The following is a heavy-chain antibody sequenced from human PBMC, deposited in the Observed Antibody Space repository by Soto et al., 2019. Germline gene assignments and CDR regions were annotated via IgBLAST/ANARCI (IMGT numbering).Heavy chain of an antibody. J-gene: IGHJ4*02. CDR2: IFYSGST. CDR1: GGSINSYY. CDR3: ARRWGTYFDF. V-gene: IGHV4-59*08. Sequence: PSETLSLTCTVSGGSINSYYWSWIRQPPGKGLEWIGYIFYSGSTNYNPSLKSRVTISLDTSKNQFSLNLSSVTAADTAVYYCARRWGTYFDFWGQRTLVTVSS. D-gene: IGHD7-27*01.